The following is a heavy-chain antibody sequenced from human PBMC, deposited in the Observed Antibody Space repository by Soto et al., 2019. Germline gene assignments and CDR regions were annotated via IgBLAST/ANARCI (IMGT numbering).Heavy chain of an antibody. CDR3: ARGHLTRDGSNPGGFDY. Sequence: QVQLVQSGAEVKKPGSSVKVSCKASGGTFSSYAIIWVRQAPGQGLEWMGGIIPIFGTANYAQKFQGRVTITADESTSTAYMELSSLRSEDTAVYYCARGHLTRDGSNPGGFDYWGQGTLVTVSS. V-gene: IGHV1-69*01. J-gene: IGHJ4*02. CDR1: GGTFSSYA. CDR2: IIPIFGTA. D-gene: IGHD4-17*01.